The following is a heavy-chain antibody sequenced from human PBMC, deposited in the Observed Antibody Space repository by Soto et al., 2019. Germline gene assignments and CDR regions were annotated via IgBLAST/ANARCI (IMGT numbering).Heavy chain of an antibody. J-gene: IGHJ5*01. CDR3: AKRTTVTGTTRFDC. CDR2: ISGDGGIT. D-gene: IGHD1-20*01. Sequence: EVQLLESGGGLVQPGGSLRLSCAASGFTFSSYGMSWVRQAPGKGLEWVSVISGDGGITFYADSVKGRFTISRDNPKNTLFLQMNSLRVEDTAIYYCAKRTTVTGTTRFDCWGQGTLVTVSS. V-gene: IGHV3-23*01. CDR1: GFTFSSYG.